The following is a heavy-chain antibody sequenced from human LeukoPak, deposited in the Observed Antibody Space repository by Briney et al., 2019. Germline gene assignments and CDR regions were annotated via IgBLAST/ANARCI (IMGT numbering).Heavy chain of an antibody. V-gene: IGHV4-39*01. CDR2: IYYSGTT. CDR3: ARGSPYEH. CDR1: GGSISSYY. D-gene: IGHD3-3*01. J-gene: IGHJ4*02. Sequence: PSETLSLTCTVSGGSISSYYWGWIRQPPGKGLEWIGSIYYSGTTYYNPSLRSRVTISVDTSKNQSSLKVNSVTAADTAVYYCARGSPYEHWGQGTLVTVSS.